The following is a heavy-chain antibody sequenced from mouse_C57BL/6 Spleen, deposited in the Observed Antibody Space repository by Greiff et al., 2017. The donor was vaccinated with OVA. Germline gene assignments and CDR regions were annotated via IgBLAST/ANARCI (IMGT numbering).Heavy chain of an antibody. J-gene: IGHJ2*01. Sequence: QVQLKQPGAELVRPGSSVKLSCKASGYTFTSYWMHWVKQRPIQGLEWIGNIDPSDSETHYNQKFKDKATLTVDKSSSTAYMQLSSLTSEDSAVYYCARHYSKGDYFDYWGQGTTLTVSS. CDR2: IDPSDSET. D-gene: IGHD2-5*01. CDR3: ARHYSKGDYFDY. V-gene: IGHV1-52*01. CDR1: GYTFTSYW.